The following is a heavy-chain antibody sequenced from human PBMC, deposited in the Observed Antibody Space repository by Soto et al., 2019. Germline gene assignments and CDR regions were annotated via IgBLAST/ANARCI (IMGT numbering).Heavy chain of an antibody. Sequence: EVQLMESGGGLVEPGGSLRLSCTASGFSFTIAWMTWVRQAPGKGLEWLGRVKSRSSGGTVDYAAPVKGRFTISRDDSKNTVILQMNSLKMEDTAVYHCVADVEEVGEGELYYWGQGALVTVSS. J-gene: IGHJ4*02. CDR1: GFSFTIAW. V-gene: IGHV3-15*01. D-gene: IGHD1-26*01. CDR2: VKSRSSGGTV. CDR3: VADVEEVGEGELYY.